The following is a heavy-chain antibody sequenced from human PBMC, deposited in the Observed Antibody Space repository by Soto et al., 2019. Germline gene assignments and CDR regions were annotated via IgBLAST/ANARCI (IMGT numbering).Heavy chain of an antibody. V-gene: IGHV1-46*01. CDR3: ARDSSDYYYFDY. Sequence: GASEQVSCKASGYTLTHYYMHWVRQAPGQGLEWMGIINPSGGSTSYAQKFQGRVIMTRDTSTSTVYMELSSLRSEDTAVYYCARDSSDYYYFDYWGQGTLGTVS. CDR1: GYTLTHYY. CDR2: INPSGGST. D-gene: IGHD3-22*01. J-gene: IGHJ4*02.